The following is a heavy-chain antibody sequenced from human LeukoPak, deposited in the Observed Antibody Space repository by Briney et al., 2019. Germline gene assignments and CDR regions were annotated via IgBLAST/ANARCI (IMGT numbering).Heavy chain of an antibody. V-gene: IGHV3-23*01. D-gene: IGHD3-9*01. Sequence: GGSLRLSCAASGFTFSSYAMSWVRQAPGKGLEWVSSISGSGGSTYYADSVKGRFTVSRDDPKNTLYLQMNTLRVEDTAVYYCAKWGDYDILTGYYDSDYWGQGTLVTVSS. CDR1: GFTFSSYA. CDR3: AKWGDYDILTGYYDSDY. CDR2: ISGSGGST. J-gene: IGHJ4*02.